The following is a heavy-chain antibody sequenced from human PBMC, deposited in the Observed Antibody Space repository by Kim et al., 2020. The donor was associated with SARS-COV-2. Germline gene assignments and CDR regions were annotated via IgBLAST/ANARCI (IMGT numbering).Heavy chain of an antibody. CDR1: GGTFSSYA. CDR2: IIPIFGTA. Sequence: SVKVSCKASGGTFSSYAISWVRQAPGQGLEWMGGIIPIFGTANYAQKFQGRVTITADESTSTAYMELSSLRSEDTAVYYCASISINWNYGDNKYGMDVWGQGTTVTVSS. J-gene: IGHJ6*02. D-gene: IGHD1-7*01. CDR3: ASISINWNYGDNKYGMDV. V-gene: IGHV1-69*13.